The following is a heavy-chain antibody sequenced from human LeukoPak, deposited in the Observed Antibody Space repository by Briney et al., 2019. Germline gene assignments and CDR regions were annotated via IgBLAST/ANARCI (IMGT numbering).Heavy chain of an antibody. J-gene: IGHJ4*02. D-gene: IGHD3-10*01. CDR3: ARGRSYYGSGDTFDY. CDR2: INHSGST. V-gene: IGHV4-34*01. Sequence: SETLSLTCAVYGGSFSGYYWSWIRQPPGKGLEWIGEINHSGSTNYIPSLKSRVTISVDTSKNQFSLKLSSVTAADTAVYYCARGRSYYGSGDTFDYWGQGTLVTVSS. CDR1: GGSFSGYY.